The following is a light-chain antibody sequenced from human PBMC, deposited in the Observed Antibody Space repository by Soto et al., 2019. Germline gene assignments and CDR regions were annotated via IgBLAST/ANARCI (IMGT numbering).Light chain of an antibody. Sequence: EIVLTQSPATLSLSPGERATLSCRASQSLSSYLAWYQQRRGQAPRLLIYDASRRATGIPARFSGSGSGTDFTLSISSLEPEDFAVYYCQQRSDWQLTFGGGTKVEIK. J-gene: IGKJ4*01. CDR2: DAS. V-gene: IGKV3-11*01. CDR1: QSLSSY. CDR3: QQRSDWQLT.